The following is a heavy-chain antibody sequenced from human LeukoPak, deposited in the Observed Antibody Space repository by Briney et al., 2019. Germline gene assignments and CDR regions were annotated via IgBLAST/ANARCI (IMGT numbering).Heavy chain of an antibody. CDR3: ARASTTVPNLLDH. V-gene: IGHV3-74*01. J-gene: IGHJ4*02. D-gene: IGHD4-17*01. CDR2: IKGDGSST. CDR1: GFXFSTYW. Sequence: GGSLRLSCAASGFXFSTYWMHWVRQAPGKGLVWVARIKGDGSSTIYADSVKGRFTISRDNSKNTLYLQTSSLRVEDTAVYYCARASTTVPNLLDHWGRGTLVTVSS.